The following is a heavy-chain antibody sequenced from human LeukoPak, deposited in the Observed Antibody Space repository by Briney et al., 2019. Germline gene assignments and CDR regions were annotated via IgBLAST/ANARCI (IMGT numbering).Heavy chain of an antibody. CDR2: INTNTGNP. J-gene: IGHJ6*03. CDR1: GYTFTSYA. V-gene: IGHV7-4-1*02. Sequence: ASVKVSCKASGYTFTSYAMNWVRQAPGQGLEWMGWINTNTGNPTYAQGFTGRFVFSLDTSVSTAYLQISSLKAEDTAVYYCARDESSSSSPGLPFYYYMDVWGKGTTVTVSS. D-gene: IGHD6-6*01. CDR3: ARDESSSSSPGLPFYYYMDV.